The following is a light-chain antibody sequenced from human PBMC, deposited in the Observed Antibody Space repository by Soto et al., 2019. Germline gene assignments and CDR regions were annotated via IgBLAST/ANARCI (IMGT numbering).Light chain of an antibody. CDR1: SSDVGSSNL. CDR3: CSFAGSSTYVV. CDR2: EGT. V-gene: IGLV2-23*01. Sequence: QSALTQPASVSGSPGQSITISCTGTSSDVGSSNLVSWYQLHPGKAPKLMIYEGTKRPSGVSNRFSGSKSGNTASLTISGLQAEDEADYNCCSFAGSSTYVVFGGGTKVTVL. J-gene: IGLJ2*01.